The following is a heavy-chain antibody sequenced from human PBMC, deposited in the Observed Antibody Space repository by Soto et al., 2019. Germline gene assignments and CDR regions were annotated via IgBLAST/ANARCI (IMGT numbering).Heavy chain of an antibody. J-gene: IGHJ4*02. Sequence: ASVKVSCKASGYTFTSYAMHWVRQAPGQRLEWMGWINAGNGNTKYSQKFRGRVTITRDTSAGTAYMELSSLRSEDTAVYYCARVQTGTPRTDYFDYWGQGTLVTVSS. V-gene: IGHV1-3*01. CDR2: INAGNGNT. D-gene: IGHD1-1*01. CDR1: GYTFTSYA. CDR3: ARVQTGTPRTDYFDY.